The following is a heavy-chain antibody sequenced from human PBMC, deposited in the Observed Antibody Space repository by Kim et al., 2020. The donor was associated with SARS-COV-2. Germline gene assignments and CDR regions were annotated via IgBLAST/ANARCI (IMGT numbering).Heavy chain of an antibody. CDR3: ARVRDSSSYNTFDY. J-gene: IGHJ4*02. CDR1: GGSFSGYY. D-gene: IGHD6-13*01. Sequence: SETLSLTCAVYGGSFSGYYWSWIRQPPGKGLEWIGEINHSGSTNYNPSLKSRVTISVDTSKNQFSLKLSSVTAADTAVYYCARVRDSSSYNTFDYWGQGTLVTVS. V-gene: IGHV4-34*01. CDR2: INHSGST.